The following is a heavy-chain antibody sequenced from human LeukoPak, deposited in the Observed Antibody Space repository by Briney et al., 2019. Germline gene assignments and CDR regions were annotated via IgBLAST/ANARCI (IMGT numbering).Heavy chain of an antibody. D-gene: IGHD1-26*01. CDR2: ITPGNSDT. CDR3: ATRIDGTYY. CDR1: GCSFTTYW. Sequence: GGSLQISFKGSGCSFTTYWSGWRRRMAGRGGEWRAIITPGNSDTQYIPSLQGQVPISADQSISTAYLQCSSLKASASAMYYCATRIDGTYYWGQGTLVTVSS. J-gene: IGHJ4*02. V-gene: IGHV5-51*01.